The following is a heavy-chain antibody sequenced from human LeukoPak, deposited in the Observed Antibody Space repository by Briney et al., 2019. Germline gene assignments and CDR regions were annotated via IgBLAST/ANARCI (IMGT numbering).Heavy chain of an antibody. CDR1: GFTFTSSA. Sequence: GTSVKVSCKASGFTFTSSAMQWVRQARGQRLEWIGWIVVGSGNTNYAQKFQERVTITRDTSTSTAYMELRSLRSDDTAVYYCARLTYYYGSGSYYNVLDYWGQGTLVTVSS. CDR2: IVVGSGNT. CDR3: ARLTYYYGSGSYYNVLDY. J-gene: IGHJ4*02. D-gene: IGHD3-10*01. V-gene: IGHV1-58*02.